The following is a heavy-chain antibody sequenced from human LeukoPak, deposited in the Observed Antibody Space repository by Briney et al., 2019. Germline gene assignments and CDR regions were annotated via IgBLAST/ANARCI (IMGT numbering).Heavy chain of an antibody. Sequence: ASVKVSCKASGYTFTGYYMHWVRQAPGQGLEWMGWINPNSGGTNYAQKFQGRVTMTRDTSISTAYMELSRLRSDDTAVYYCAAIDPGIAAAGKVFGFDPWGQGTLVTVSS. CDR2: INPNSGGT. D-gene: IGHD6-13*01. V-gene: IGHV1-2*02. CDR3: AAIDPGIAAAGKVFGFDP. CDR1: GYTFTGYY. J-gene: IGHJ5*02.